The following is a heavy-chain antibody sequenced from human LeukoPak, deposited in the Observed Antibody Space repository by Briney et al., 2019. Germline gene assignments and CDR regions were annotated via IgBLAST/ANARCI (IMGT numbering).Heavy chain of an antibody. CDR1: GYTFTSYG. CDR3: ARLSPTGYNFSGYFDY. CDR2: ISAYNGNT. V-gene: IGHV1-18*01. J-gene: IGHJ4*02. D-gene: IGHD5-24*01. Sequence: GASVKVSCKASGYTFTSYGISWVRQAPGQGLEWMGWISAYNGNTNYAQKLQGRVTMTTDTSTSTAYMELRGLRSDDTAVYYCARLSPTGYNFSGYFDYWGQGTLVTVSS.